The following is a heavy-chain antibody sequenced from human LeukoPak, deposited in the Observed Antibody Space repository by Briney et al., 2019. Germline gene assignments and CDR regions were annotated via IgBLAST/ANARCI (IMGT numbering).Heavy chain of an antibody. V-gene: IGHV3-33*01. CDR3: ARDAQRGFDYSNSLEY. CDR2: IWSDGSNR. J-gene: IGHJ4*01. CDR1: GFIFSHYG. D-gene: IGHD4-11*01. Sequence: GGSLRPSCAASGFIFSHYGMHWVRQAPGKGLEWVAVIWSDGSNRFYAGSVKGRFTISRDNSQSTVFLQMNSLRVEDTAMYYCARDAQRGFDYSNSLEYWGHGTLVTVSS.